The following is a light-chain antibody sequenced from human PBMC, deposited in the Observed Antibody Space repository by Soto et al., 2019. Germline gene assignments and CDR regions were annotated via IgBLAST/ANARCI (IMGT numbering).Light chain of an antibody. CDR1: RRDVGGYNY. CDR3: SSYTSSSTLGV. Sequence: QSVLTQPASVSGSPGQSITISCTGTRRDVGGYNYVSWYQQYPGKSPKLLIYEVTHRPSGVSNRFSGSKSGNTASLTISGLQAEDEADYYCSSYTSSSTLGVFGTGTKVTVL. V-gene: IGLV2-14*01. J-gene: IGLJ1*01. CDR2: EVT.